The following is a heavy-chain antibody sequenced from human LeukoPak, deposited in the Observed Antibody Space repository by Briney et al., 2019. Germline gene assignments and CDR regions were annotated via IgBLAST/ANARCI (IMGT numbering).Heavy chain of an antibody. CDR3: ARDLTYYDILTGYPSPGDY. J-gene: IGHJ4*02. CDR2: INSNSGGT. CDR1: GYTFTGYY. V-gene: IGHV1-2*04. Sequence: GASVKVSCKASGYTFTGYYMHWVRQAPGQGLEWMGWINSNSGGTNYAQKFQGWVTMTRDTSISTAYMELSRLRSDDTAVYYCARDLTYYDILTGYPSPGDYWGQGTLVTVSS. D-gene: IGHD3-9*01.